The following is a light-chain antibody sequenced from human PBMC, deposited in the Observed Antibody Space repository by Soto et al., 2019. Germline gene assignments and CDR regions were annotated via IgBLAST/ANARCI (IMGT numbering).Light chain of an antibody. CDR1: SSNIGSNA. J-gene: IGLJ2*01. Sequence: QSVLTKPPSASGTPGQRVTISCSGSSSNIGSNAVDWYQQLPGTAPKLLIYSNDQRPSGVPDRFSGSKSGSSASLAISGLQSEDEADYYCATWDGSLNGVVFGGGTKLTVL. CDR2: SND. V-gene: IGLV1-44*01. CDR3: ATWDGSLNGVV.